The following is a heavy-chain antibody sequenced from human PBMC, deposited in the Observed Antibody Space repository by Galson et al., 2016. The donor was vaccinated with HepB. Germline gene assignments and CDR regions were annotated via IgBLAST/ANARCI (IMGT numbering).Heavy chain of an antibody. CDR1: GYSFTNFW. CDR2: IFPGDSET. V-gene: IGHV5-51*01. CDR3: ARRKKTGPSYYVDF. J-gene: IGHJ4*02. Sequence: QSGAEVKKPGESLKISCKGSGYSFTNFWIGWVRQMPGKGLEWMGIIFPGDSETKYSPSFEGQVTMSADKSISTAYLQWDSLKASDTAIYYCARRKKTGPSYYVDFWGQGTLVTVSS.